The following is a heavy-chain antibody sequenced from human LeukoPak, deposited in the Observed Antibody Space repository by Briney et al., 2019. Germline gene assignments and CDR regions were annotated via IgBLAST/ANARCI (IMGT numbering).Heavy chain of an antibody. CDR2: VSYDGST. J-gene: IGHJ4*02. CDR1: GGSISSYY. V-gene: IGHV4-59*01. D-gene: IGHD4-11*01. Sequence: SETLSLTCTVSGGSISSYYWSWVRQPPGKGLEWIGYVSYDGSTNYSPSLKGRVTISLYTSKNHYSLNLSSVTTADAAVYYCARTTTTFDDWGQGTLVTVSS. CDR3: ARTTTTFDD.